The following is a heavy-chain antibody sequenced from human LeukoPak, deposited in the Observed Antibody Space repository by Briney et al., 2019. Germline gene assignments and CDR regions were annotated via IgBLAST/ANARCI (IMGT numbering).Heavy chain of an antibody. J-gene: IGHJ5*02. Sequence: ASVKVSCKASGYILTSYGISWVRQAPGQGLEWMGWISAYNGNTNYAQKLQGRVTMTTAASTSTAYMELRTLSSADTAFYYCARLSPGVTYYYDSSGYFANHWFAPWGQGTLVTVSS. V-gene: IGHV1-18*01. CDR1: GYILTSYG. D-gene: IGHD3-22*01. CDR2: ISAYNGNT. CDR3: ARLSPGVTYYYDSSGYFANHWFAP.